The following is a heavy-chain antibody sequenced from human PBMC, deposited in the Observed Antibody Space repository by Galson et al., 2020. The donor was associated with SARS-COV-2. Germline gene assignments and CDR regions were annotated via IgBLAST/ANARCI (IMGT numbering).Heavy chain of an antibody. V-gene: IGHV4-31*02. D-gene: IGHD5-18*01. CDR2: IYYSGST. CDR3: ARGGYSYGFV. J-gene: IGHJ4*02. Sequence: WIRQHPGKGLEWIGYIYYSGSTYYNPSLKSRLTISVDTSKNQFSLKLSSVTAADTAVYYCARGGYSYGFVWGQGTPVTVSS.